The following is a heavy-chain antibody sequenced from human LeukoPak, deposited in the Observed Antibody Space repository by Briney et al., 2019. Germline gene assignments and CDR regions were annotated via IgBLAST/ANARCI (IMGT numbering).Heavy chain of an antibody. CDR2: IYTSGST. J-gene: IGHJ3*02. Sequence: PSETLSLTCTVSGGSISSYYWSWIRQPAGKGLEWIGRIYTSGSTNYNPSLKSRVTMSVDTSKNQFSLKLSSVTAADTAVYYCARDSSDSSGYYLRAFDIWGQGTMVTVSS. CDR1: GGSISSYY. V-gene: IGHV4-4*07. D-gene: IGHD3-22*01. CDR3: ARDSSDSSGYYLRAFDI.